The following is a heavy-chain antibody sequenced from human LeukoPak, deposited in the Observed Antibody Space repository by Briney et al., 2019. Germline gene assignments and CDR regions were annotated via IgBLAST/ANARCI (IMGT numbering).Heavy chain of an antibody. D-gene: IGHD5-12*01. Sequence: ASVRASCKASGYTFTGYYMHWVRQAPGQGLEWMGWINPNSGGTNYAQKFQGRVTMTRDTSISTAYMELSRLRSDDTAVYYCARAGGGYNFKLLRAFDIWGQGTMVTVSS. V-gene: IGHV1-2*02. CDR3: ARAGGGYNFKLLRAFDI. J-gene: IGHJ3*02. CDR1: GYTFTGYY. CDR2: INPNSGGT.